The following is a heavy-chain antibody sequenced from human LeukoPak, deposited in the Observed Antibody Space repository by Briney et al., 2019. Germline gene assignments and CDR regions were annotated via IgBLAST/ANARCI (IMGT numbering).Heavy chain of an antibody. V-gene: IGHV3-7*01. CDR3: ARLRWQQLVPTDY. CDR2: IKEDDSVI. Sequence: GGSLRLSCAASGFTFSSYWMSWVRQAPGKGLEWVANIKEDDSVIYYLDSVKGRFTISRDNARNSLYLQMNTLRAEDMAVYYCARLRWQQLVPTDYWGQGTLVTVSS. J-gene: IGHJ4*02. D-gene: IGHD6-13*01. CDR1: GFTFSSYW.